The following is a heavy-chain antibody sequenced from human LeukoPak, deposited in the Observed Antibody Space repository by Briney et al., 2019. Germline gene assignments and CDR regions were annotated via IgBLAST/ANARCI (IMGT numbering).Heavy chain of an antibody. D-gene: IGHD6-13*01. J-gene: IGHJ5*02. V-gene: IGHV1-8*01. CDR3: ARKAIVAAGINWFDP. Sequence: VASVSVSCKASGYTFSTYDINWVRQATGQGLEWMRWMNPNSGNTGYAQKFQGRVTMTRNTSISTAYMELSSLRSEDTAVYYCARKAIVAAGINWFDPWGQGTLVTVSS. CDR1: GYTFSTYD. CDR2: MNPNSGNT.